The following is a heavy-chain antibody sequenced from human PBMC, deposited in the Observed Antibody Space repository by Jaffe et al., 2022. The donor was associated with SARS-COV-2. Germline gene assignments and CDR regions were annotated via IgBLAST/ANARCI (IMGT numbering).Heavy chain of an antibody. CDR1: GYTFTSYY. CDR2: INPSGGST. V-gene: IGHV1-46*01. CDR3: ARDGMGVPAEYWFDP. D-gene: IGHD2-2*01. J-gene: IGHJ5*02. Sequence: QVQLVQSGAEVKKPGASVKVSCKASGYTFTSYYMHWVRQAPGQGLEWMGIINPSGGSTSYAQKFQGRVTMTRDTSTSTVYMELSSLRSEDTAVYYCARDGMGVPAEYWFDPWGQGTLVTVSS.